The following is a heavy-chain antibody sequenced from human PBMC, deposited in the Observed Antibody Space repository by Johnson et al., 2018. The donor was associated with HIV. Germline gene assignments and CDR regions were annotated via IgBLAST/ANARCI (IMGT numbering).Heavy chain of an antibody. D-gene: IGHD3-22*01. Sequence: VQLVESGGGLVQPGGSLRLSCAASGFTFSSYWMSWVRQAPGKGLEWVANIKQDGSEKYYVDSVKGRFTISRDNAKNSLYLQMNSLRAEDMAVYYCARGPTYYYDSSGYWSDAFDIWGQGTMVTVSS. CDR2: IKQDGSEK. V-gene: IGHV3-7*05. J-gene: IGHJ3*02. CDR1: GFTFSSYW. CDR3: ARGPTYYYDSSGYWSDAFDI.